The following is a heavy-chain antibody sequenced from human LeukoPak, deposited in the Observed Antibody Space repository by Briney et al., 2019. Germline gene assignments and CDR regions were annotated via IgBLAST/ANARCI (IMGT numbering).Heavy chain of an antibody. Sequence: RSGGSLRLSCAASGFNFDDYGMSWVRQAPGKGLEWVSGINWNGRAIGYADSVKGRFTISRDNAKSSLYLEMSTLRDEDTAVYYCARDWFHAIDYWGQGTLVTVSS. D-gene: IGHD2/OR15-2a*01. CDR3: ARDWFHAIDY. CDR1: GFNFDDYG. CDR2: INWNGRAI. J-gene: IGHJ4*02. V-gene: IGHV3-20*04.